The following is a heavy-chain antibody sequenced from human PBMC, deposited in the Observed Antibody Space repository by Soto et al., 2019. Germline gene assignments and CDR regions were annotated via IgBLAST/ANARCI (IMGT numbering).Heavy chain of an antibody. CDR1: GFTFTNYA. V-gene: IGHV3-33*06. CDR3: AKDDAGIAATGTGFDY. Sequence: QVQLVESGGGVVQPGRSLRLSCAASGFTFTNYAMHWVRQAPGKGLEWGAVIWFDGSEQNYADYVKGRFAISRDNFKNTLYLQRNSLSPEDTAVYYCAKDDAGIAATGTGFDYWGQGTLVSVSA. CDR2: IWFDGSEQ. D-gene: IGHD6-13*01. J-gene: IGHJ4*02.